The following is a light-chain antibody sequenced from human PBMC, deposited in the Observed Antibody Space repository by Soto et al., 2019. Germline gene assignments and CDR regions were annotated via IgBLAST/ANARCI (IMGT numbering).Light chain of an antibody. CDR3: SSYTSSSTWL. Sequence: QSALTQPASVSGSPGQSITISCTGTSSDVGGYNYVSWYQQHPGKAPKLMIYEVSNRPSGVSNRFSGSKSGNTASLTISGLQAEYEADYYCSSYTSSSTWLFGGGTKLTVL. J-gene: IGLJ3*02. CDR2: EVS. V-gene: IGLV2-14*01. CDR1: SSDVGGYNY.